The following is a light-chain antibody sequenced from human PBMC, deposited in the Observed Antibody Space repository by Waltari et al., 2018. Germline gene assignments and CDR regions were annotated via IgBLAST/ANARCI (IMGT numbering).Light chain of an antibody. CDR3: CSYGGPGIYV. J-gene: IGLJ1*01. CDR2: EAN. V-gene: IGLV2-23*01. Sequence: QFALTQPASVSGSPGQSITISCTGASNNIGSYNSVSWYQQHPGKAPKLMIYEANKRPAGVSHRFSASRSGNTASLTISGRQAEDEADYYCCSYGGPGIYVFGNATRVTV. CDR1: SNNIGSYNS.